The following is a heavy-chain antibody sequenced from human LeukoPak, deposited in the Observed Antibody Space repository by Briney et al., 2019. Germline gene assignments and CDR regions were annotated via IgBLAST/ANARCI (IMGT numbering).Heavy chain of an antibody. D-gene: IGHD6-19*01. CDR1: GGSISSSSYY. J-gene: IGHJ3*02. CDR2: IYYSGRT. V-gene: IGHV4-39*07. Sequence: SETLSLTCTVSGGSISSSSYYWGWIRQPPGKGLEWIGSIYYSGRTYYNPSLKSRVTISVDTSKNQFSLKLSSVTAADTAVYYCARERRQWLGTNGAFDIWGQGTTVTVSS. CDR3: ARERRQWLGTNGAFDI.